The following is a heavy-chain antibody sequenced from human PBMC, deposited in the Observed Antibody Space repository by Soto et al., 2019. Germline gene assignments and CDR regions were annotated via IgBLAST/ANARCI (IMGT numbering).Heavy chain of an antibody. CDR1: GGSISSGGYY. J-gene: IGHJ3*02. CDR2: IYYSWST. V-gene: IGHV4-31*03. Sequence: QVQLQESGPGLVKPSQTLSLTCTVSGGSISSGGYYWSWIRQHPGKGLEWIGYIYYSWSTYYNPSLKSRVTISVDTSKHQFSLKLSSVTAADTAVYYCARNAIVPPFDIWGQGTMVTVSS. CDR3: ARNAIVPPFDI. D-gene: IGHD1-26*01.